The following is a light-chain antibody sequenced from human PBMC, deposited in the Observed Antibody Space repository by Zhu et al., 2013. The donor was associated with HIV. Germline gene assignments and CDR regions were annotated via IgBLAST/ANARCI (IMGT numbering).Light chain of an antibody. V-gene: IGKV2-28*01. Sequence: EIVMTQSPLSLPVTPGEPASISCWSSQSLLHTNGYNYLDWYLQKPGQSPQLLIYLGSNRASGVPDRFSASGSGTDFTLKISRVEAEDVGVYYCMQNAQTPPTFGRGTKVEIK. CDR3: MQNAQTPPT. CDR2: LGS. CDR1: QSLLHTNGYNY. J-gene: IGKJ1*01.